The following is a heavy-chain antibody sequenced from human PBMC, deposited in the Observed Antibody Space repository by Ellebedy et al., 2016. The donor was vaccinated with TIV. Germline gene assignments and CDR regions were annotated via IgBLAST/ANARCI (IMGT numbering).Heavy chain of an antibody. CDR1: GYSISSGYY. J-gene: IGHJ4*02. D-gene: IGHD1-26*01. CDR3: ARDRGATSFDY. V-gene: IGHV4-38-2*02. CDR2: IYHSGST. Sequence: SETLSLTCTVSGYSISSGYYWGWIRQPPGKGLEWIGSIYHSGSTYYNPSLKSRVTISVDTSQNQFSLKLSSVTAADTAVYYCARDRGATSFDYWGQGTLVTVSS.